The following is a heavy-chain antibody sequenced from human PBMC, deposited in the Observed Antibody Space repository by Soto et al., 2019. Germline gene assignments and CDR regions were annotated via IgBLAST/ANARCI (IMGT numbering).Heavy chain of an antibody. V-gene: IGHV4-59*01. J-gene: IGHJ4*01. Sequence: QVQLQESGPGLVKPSETLSLTCTVSGGSINGYYWTRLRQSPTNGLEWIGYFHFSGSTKYNPSLESRLTISADTSKNQISLTLSSVTAADTAVYYCARASGYSYGYDDFFDNWGQGTLANVSS. CDR2: FHFSGST. CDR1: GGSINGYY. D-gene: IGHD5-18*01. CDR3: ARASGYSYGYDDFFDN.